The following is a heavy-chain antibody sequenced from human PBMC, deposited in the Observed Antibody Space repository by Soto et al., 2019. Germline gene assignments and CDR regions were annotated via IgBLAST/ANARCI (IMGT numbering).Heavy chain of an antibody. CDR3: ARDGFDY. CDR1: GGTFSSYA. J-gene: IGHJ4*02. Sequence: VASVKVSCKASGGTFSSYAISWVRQAPGQGLEWMGWINPNSGGTNYAQKFQGRVTMTRDTSISTAYMELSRLRSDDSAVYYCARDGFDYWGQGTLVTVSS. V-gene: IGHV1-2*02. CDR2: INPNSGGT.